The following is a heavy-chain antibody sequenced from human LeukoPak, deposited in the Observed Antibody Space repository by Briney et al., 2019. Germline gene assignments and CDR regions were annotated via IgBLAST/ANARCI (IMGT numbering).Heavy chain of an antibody. CDR2: ISGSGGST. D-gene: IGHD3-22*01. V-gene: IGHV3-23*01. Sequence: TGGSLRLSCAASGFTFSSYAMSWVRQAPGKGLEWVSAISGSGGSTYYADSVKGRFTISRDNSKNTLYLQMNSLRAEDTAVYYCAKRNYYDSSGYFDYWGQGTLVTVPS. CDR1: GFTFSSYA. J-gene: IGHJ4*02. CDR3: AKRNYYDSSGYFDY.